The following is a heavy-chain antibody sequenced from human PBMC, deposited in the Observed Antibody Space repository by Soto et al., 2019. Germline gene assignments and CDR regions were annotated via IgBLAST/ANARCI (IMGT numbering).Heavy chain of an antibody. D-gene: IGHD5-18*01. J-gene: IGHJ5*02. CDR3: AKDAVRGYSYGYNWFDP. Sequence: HPGGSLRLSCAASGFTFSSYAMSWVRQAPGKGLEWVSAISGSGGSTYYADSVKGRFTISRDNSKNTLYLQMNSLRAEDTAVYYCAKDAVRGYSYGYNWFDPWGQGTLVTVSS. CDR2: ISGSGGST. V-gene: IGHV3-23*01. CDR1: GFTFSSYA.